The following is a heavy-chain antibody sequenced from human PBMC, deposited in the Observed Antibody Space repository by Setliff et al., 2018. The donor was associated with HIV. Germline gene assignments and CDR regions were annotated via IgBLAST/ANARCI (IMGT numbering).Heavy chain of an antibody. V-gene: IGHV4-34*01. CDR2: INYSGDT. CDR1: GGSFPAYY. J-gene: IGHJ5*01. Sequence: PSETLSLTCAVYGGSFPAYYWNWVRQSPGKGLEWIGGINYSGDTTYNPSLKSRVNMFIDVSKKQFSLKVASVTAADTAVYYCVRQHGDYAFGSWGQGTLVTVSS. CDR3: VRQHGDYAFGS. D-gene: IGHD4-17*01.